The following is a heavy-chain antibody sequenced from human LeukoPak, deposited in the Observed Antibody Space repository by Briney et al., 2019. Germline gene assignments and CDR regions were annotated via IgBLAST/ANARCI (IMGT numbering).Heavy chain of an antibody. J-gene: IGHJ4*02. CDR2: ITTSDGNT. V-gene: IGHV3-23*01. CDR1: KFTFSSYS. Sequence: PGGSLRLSCAASKFTFSSYSMSWVRQAPWKGLEWVSTITTSDGNTYYADSVKGRFTVSRDNSKNTLFLQMNSLRAEDTAVYYCAKDGGLWVSAHWGDSWGRGTLVTVSS. D-gene: IGHD7-27*01. CDR3: AKDGGLWVSAHWGDS.